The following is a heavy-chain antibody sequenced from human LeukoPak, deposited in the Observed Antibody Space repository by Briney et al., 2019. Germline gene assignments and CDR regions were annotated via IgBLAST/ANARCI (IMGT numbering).Heavy chain of an antibody. D-gene: IGHD3-22*01. CDR2: INHSGST. V-gene: IGHV4-34*01. CDR3: AGGGYYVSGGYSQKNNYRTV. Sequence: SETLSLTCAVYGGSFSGYYWSWIRQPPGKGLEWIGEINHSGSTNYNPSLKSRVTISVDTSKNQVSLQLSSVTAADTAVYYCAGGGYYVSGGYSQKNNYRTVWGKGTTVTVP. J-gene: IGHJ6*03. CDR1: GGSFSGYY.